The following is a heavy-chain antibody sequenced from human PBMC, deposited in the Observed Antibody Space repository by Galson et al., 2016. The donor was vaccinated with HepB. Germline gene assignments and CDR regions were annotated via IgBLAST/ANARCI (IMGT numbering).Heavy chain of an antibody. Sequence: SLRLSCAGSGFSFTSVWMSWVRQAPGKGLEWVGRIKSVIDGETKDYAKPVRGRFAITRDDIKNTLYLQMNSLKIEDTAIYYCTTDPPGPYYYETSGYYRTSDYWGQGTLVTVSS. V-gene: IGHV3-15*01. D-gene: IGHD3-22*01. CDR1: GFSFTSVW. CDR3: TTDPPGPYYYETSGYYRTSDY. CDR2: IKSVIDGETK. J-gene: IGHJ4*02.